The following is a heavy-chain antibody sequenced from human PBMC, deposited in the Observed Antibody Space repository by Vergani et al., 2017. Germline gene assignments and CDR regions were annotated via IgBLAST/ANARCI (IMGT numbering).Heavy chain of an antibody. D-gene: IGHD3-3*01. Sequence: QVQLVESGGGVVQPGRSLRLSCAASGFTFISYGMHWVRQAPGKGLEWVAVISYDGSNKYYADSVKGRFTISRDNSKNTLYLQMNSLRAEDTAVYYCATPKSYDFWSPQYYYYYYMDVWGKGTTVTVSS. V-gene: IGHV3-30*03. J-gene: IGHJ6*03. CDR3: ATPKSYDFWSPQYYYYYYMDV. CDR1: GFTFISYG. CDR2: ISYDGSNK.